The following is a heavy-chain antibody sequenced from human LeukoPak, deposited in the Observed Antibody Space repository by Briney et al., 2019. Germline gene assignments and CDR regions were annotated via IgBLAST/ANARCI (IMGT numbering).Heavy chain of an antibody. CDR1: GCTFSSYA. D-gene: IGHD6-19*01. CDR3: AKERRSGWYALSFDY. J-gene: IGHJ4*02. Sequence: GGSLRLSCAGSGCTFSSYAMSWVRQAPGKGLEWVSAISGSGGSTYYADSVKGRFTISRDNSKNTLYLQMNSLRAEDTAVYYCAKERRSGWYALSFDYWGQGTLVTVSS. V-gene: IGHV3-23*01. CDR2: ISGSGGST.